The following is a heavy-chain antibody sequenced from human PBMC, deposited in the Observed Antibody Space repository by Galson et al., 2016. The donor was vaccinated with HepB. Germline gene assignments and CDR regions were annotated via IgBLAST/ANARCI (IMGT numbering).Heavy chain of an antibody. D-gene: IGHD5/OR15-5a*01. J-gene: IGHJ4*02. CDR1: GFTFSSYA. CDR2: ISGSGTSGSGTST. Sequence: SLRLSCAASGFTFSSYAMSWVRQAPGKGLEWVSVISGSGTSGSGTSTYYAHPVKGRFTILRDDSKNTLFLHMNSLRAEDTAVYYCAARPAVSTIAAYDYWGQGALLTVSS. CDR3: AARPAVSTIAAYDY. V-gene: IGHV3-23*01.